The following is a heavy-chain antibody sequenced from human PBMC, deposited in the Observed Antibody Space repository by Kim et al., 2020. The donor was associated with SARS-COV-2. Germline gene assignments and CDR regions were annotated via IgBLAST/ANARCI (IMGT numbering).Heavy chain of an antibody. D-gene: IGHD3-10*01. CDR1: GGIFSNHA. CDR2: ITPILGRA. V-gene: IGHV1-69*10. CDR3: AREGVTVDYYYYYMDV. J-gene: IGHJ6*03. Sequence: SVKVSCKASGGIFSNHAISWVRQAPRQGLEWMGGITPILGRANYAQRFQGRVTITADRFTNTAYMEMSGLRSEDTAVYYCAREGVTVDYYYYYMDVWGKGTTVTVSS.